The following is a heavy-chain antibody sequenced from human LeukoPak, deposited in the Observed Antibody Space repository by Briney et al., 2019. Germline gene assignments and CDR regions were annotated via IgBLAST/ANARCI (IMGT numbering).Heavy chain of an antibody. CDR2: IYYSGNT. CDR3: ARDSYGSGSLGFSFDY. Sequence: SKTLSLTCTVSGGSISSYYWSWIRQAPGRGLEWIGFIYYSGNTNYNPSLKSRVTISLDTSKNQFSLKLRSVTAADTAVYYCARDSYGSGSLGFSFDYWGQGILVTVSS. D-gene: IGHD3-10*01. V-gene: IGHV4-59*01. J-gene: IGHJ4*02. CDR1: GGSISSYY.